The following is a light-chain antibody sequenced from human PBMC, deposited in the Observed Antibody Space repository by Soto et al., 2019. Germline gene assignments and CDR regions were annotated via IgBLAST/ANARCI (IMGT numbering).Light chain of an antibody. CDR3: AAWDDSLNGVV. CDR2: SNN. J-gene: IGLJ2*01. Sequence: QSVLTQPPSVSGSPGQRVTISCSGSSSNIGSNTVNWYQQLPGTAPKLLIYSNNQRPSGVPDRFSGSKSGTSASLAISGLQSEDKADYYCAAWDDSLNGVVFGGGTKLTVL. V-gene: IGLV1-44*01. CDR1: SSNIGSNT.